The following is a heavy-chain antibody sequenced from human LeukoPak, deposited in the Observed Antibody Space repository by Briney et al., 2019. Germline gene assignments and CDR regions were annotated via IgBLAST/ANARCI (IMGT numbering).Heavy chain of an antibody. J-gene: IGHJ4*02. V-gene: IGHV3-21*04. Sequence: GGSLRLSCAASGFTFSSYSMNWVRQAPGKGLEWVSSISSSSSYIYYADSVKGRFTISRDNAKNSLYLQMNSLRAEDTAVYYCALGLRGYDYGDPGRDYWGQGTLVTVSS. CDR2: ISSSSSYI. CDR3: ALGLRGYDYGDPGRDY. CDR1: GFTFSSYS. D-gene: IGHD4-17*01.